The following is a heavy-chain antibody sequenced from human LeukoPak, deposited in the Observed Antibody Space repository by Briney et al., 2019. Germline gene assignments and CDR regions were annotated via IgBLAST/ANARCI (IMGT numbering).Heavy chain of an antibody. CDR1: GFTFSDYY. D-gene: IGHD3-9*01. Sequence: GSLRLSCAASGFTFSDYYMSWIRQAPGKGLEWIGEIEHSGSTKYNPSLKSRVTISVDTSKNQFSLKLSSVTAADTAVYYCARTSGDWLSWAWIGVDVWGQGTTVTV. V-gene: IGHV4-34*01. CDR2: IEHSGST. J-gene: IGHJ6*02. CDR3: ARTSGDWLSWAWIGVDV.